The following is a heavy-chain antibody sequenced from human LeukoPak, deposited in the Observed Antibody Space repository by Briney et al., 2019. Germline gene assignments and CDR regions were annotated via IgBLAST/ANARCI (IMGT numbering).Heavy chain of an antibody. CDR2: IYYSGYT. CDR3: ARGGSSGYFAFDI. J-gene: IGHJ3*02. Sequence: PSETLSLTCTVSGGSINNNDYYWGWVRQSPGMGLEWIGSIYYSGYTYFNSSLKSRVIIAVDTSKNQFSLKLSSVTAADTAVYYCARGGSSGYFAFDIWGQGTMVTVSS. D-gene: IGHD3-22*01. CDR1: GGSINNNDYY. V-gene: IGHV4-39*01.